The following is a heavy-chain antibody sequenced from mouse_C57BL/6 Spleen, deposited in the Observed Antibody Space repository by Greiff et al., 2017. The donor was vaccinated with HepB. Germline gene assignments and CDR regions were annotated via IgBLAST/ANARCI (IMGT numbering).Heavy chain of an antibody. CDR2: IYPRSGNT. J-gene: IGHJ4*01. CDR3: AREGDSSGPLAMDY. D-gene: IGHD3-2*02. V-gene: IGHV1-81*01. CDR1: GYTFTSYG. Sequence: VMLVESGAELARPGASVKLSCKASGYTFTSYGISWVKQRTGQGLEWIGEIYPRSGNTYYNEKFKGKATLTADKSSSTAYMELRSLTSEDSAVYFCAREGDSSGPLAMDYWGQGTSVTVSS.